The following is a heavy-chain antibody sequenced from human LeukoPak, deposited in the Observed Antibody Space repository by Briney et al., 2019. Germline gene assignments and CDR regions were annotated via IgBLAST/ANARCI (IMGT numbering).Heavy chain of an antibody. D-gene: IGHD6-13*01. CDR1: GYSISSGHY. V-gene: IGHV4-38-2*01. Sequence: SETLSLTCDVSGYSISSGHYWGWIRQPPGKGLEWIGSVYNSVSTYYNPSLKSRVTISVDTSKNQVSLKVTSVTAADPAVYYCARNAPSSDVIGAPAGGYFDYWGQGILVTVSS. CDR3: ARNAPSSDVIGAPAGGYFDY. J-gene: IGHJ4*02. CDR2: VYNSVST.